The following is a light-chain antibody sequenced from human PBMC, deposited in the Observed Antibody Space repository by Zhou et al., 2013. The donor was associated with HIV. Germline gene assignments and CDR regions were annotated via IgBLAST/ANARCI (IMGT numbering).Light chain of an antibody. CDR1: QSLLHSNGYNY. CDR3: MQSINLPRT. CDR2: LGS. J-gene: IGKJ1*01. Sequence: DIVMTQSPLSLPVTPGEPASISCRSSQSLLHSNGYNYLDWYLQKPGQSPQLLIYLGSNRASGVPDRFSGSGSGTDFTLKISRLEAEDVGVYYCMQSINLPRTFGQGTKVEIK. V-gene: IGKV2-28*01.